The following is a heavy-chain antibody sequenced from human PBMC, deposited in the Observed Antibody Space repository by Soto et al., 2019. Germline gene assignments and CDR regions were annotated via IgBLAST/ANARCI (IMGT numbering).Heavy chain of an antibody. V-gene: IGHV1-69*02. CDR3: ARVSRIIDWFDP. CDR1: GGTFSSYT. J-gene: IGHJ5*02. Sequence: QVQLVQSGAEVKKPGSSVKVSCKASGGTFSSYTISWVRQAPGQGLEWMGRIIPTLGIANYAQKFQGRVTITADKSTSTAYMELSSLRSEDTAVYYCARVSRIIDWFDPWGQGTLVTVSS. CDR2: IIPTLGIA. D-gene: IGHD3-3*02.